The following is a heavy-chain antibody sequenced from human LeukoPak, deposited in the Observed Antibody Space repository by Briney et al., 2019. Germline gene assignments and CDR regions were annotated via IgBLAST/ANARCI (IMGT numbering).Heavy chain of an antibody. D-gene: IGHD3/OR15-3a*01. J-gene: IGHJ4*02. CDR2: SSSSGSTI. Sequence: PGGSLRLSCAASGFTLSDYYMGWFRLAPGKGLEWVSYSSSSGSTIYYADSVKGRFAISRDNAKNSLYLQMNSLRAEDTAVYYCARRRDFIDYWGQGTLVTVSS. CDR3: ARRRDFIDY. CDR1: GFTLSDYY. V-gene: IGHV3-11*01.